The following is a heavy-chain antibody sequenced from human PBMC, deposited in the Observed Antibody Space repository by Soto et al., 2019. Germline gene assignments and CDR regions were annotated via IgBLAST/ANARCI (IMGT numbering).Heavy chain of an antibody. J-gene: IGHJ6*02. Sequence: GWSLRLSCASSVFTFISYAMSWVRQAPGKGLEWVSAISGSGGSTYYADSVKGRFTISRDNSKNTLYLQMNSLRAEDTAVYYCAKDRWNIAVADGMDVWAKGPRSPSP. CDR1: VFTFISYA. CDR2: ISGSGGST. V-gene: IGHV3-23*01. CDR3: AKDRWNIAVADGMDV. D-gene: IGHD6-19*01.